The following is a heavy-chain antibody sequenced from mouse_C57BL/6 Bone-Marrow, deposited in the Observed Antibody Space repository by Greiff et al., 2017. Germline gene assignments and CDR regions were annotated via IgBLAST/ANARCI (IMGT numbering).Heavy chain of an antibody. CDR1: GYTFTSYW. J-gene: IGHJ2*01. D-gene: IGHD2-14*01. Sequence: QVQLQQPGAELVKPGASVKLSCKASGYTFTSYWMHWVKQRPGQGLEWIGMIHPNSGSNNYNEKFKSKATLTVAKSSSTAYLQLRSLPSEDSSVSYCARVYYRYYFDYWVKGTTLTVSS. CDR3: ARVYYRYYFDY. CDR2: IHPNSGSN. V-gene: IGHV1-64*01.